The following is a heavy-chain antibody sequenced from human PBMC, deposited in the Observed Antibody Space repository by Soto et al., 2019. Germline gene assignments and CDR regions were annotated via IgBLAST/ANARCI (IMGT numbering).Heavy chain of an antibody. CDR3: ARENVLRFLEWLYHFDF. V-gene: IGHV1-3*01. J-gene: IGHJ4*02. Sequence: ASVKVSCKASGYTFTSYAMHWVRQAPGQRLEWMGWINAGNGNTKYSQKFQGRVTITRDTSASTAYMELSSLRSEDTAVYYCARENVLRFLEWLYHFDFWGQGTLVTVSS. D-gene: IGHD3-3*01. CDR1: GYTFTSYA. CDR2: INAGNGNT.